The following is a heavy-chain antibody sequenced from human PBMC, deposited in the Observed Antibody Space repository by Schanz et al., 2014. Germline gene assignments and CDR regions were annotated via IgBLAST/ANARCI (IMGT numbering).Heavy chain of an antibody. J-gene: IGHJ4*02. D-gene: IGHD5-18*01. V-gene: IGHV3-7*01. CDR2: IKQDGSAK. CDR1: GFTFSRYW. CDR3: AKDEGYNYGYIFDY. Sequence: VQLVESGGGLVQPGGSLRLCCVASGFTFSRYWMTWVRQAPGKGLEWVANIKQDGSAKNYVDSVKGRFTISRDNSRETMFLQMNTLRPDDTAVYYCAKDEGYNYGYIFDYWGQGTLVTVSS.